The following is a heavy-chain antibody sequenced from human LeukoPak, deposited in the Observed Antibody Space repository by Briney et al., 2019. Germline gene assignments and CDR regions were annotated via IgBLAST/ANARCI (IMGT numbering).Heavy chain of an antibody. CDR2: IYYSGST. V-gene: IGHV4-59*01. J-gene: IGHJ4*02. Sequence: SETLSLTCTVSGGSISSYYWSWIRQPPGKGLEWIGYIYYSGSTNYNPSLKSRVTISVDTSKNQFSLKLSSVTAADTAVYYCARAQYDFWSGYFSDYWGQGTLVTVSS. CDR1: GGSISSYY. CDR3: ARAQYDFWSGYFSDY. D-gene: IGHD3-3*01.